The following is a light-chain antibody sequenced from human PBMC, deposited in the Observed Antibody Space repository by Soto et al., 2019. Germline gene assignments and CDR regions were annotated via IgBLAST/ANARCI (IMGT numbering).Light chain of an antibody. CDR2: EVS. V-gene: IGKV1-9*01. J-gene: IGKJ5*01. Sequence: IHLTDFPSSLSASVGDRVTITCRASQGVSSHLAWHQQKPGKAPKLLIYEVSTLQSGVPSRFSGSGSGTDFTLTISSLQPEDFATYYCQHLNSYPITFGQGTRLEIK. CDR1: QGVSSH. CDR3: QHLNSYPIT.